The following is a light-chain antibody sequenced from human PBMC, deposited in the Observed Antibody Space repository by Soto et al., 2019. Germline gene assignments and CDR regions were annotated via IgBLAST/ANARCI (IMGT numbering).Light chain of an antibody. J-gene: IGKJ1*01. V-gene: IGKV1-5*03. CDR3: QQYITYPYA. CDR2: EAS. Sequence: DIQMTQSPSTLSASVGDRVTITCRASQSTSTWLAWYQQRPGKTPKLLISEASKLESRVPSRFSGSGSGTEFTLTISSLQPDDFATYYCQQYITYPYAFGQGTKVEIK. CDR1: QSTSTW.